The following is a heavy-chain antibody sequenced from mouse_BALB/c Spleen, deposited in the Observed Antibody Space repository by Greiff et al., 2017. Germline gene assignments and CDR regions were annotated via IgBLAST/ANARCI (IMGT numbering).Heavy chain of an antibody. CDR2: ISYDGSN. J-gene: IGHJ1*01. V-gene: IGHV3-6*02. D-gene: IGHD2-12*01. Sequence: EVKVEESGPGLVKPSQSLSLTCSVTGYSITSGYYWNWIRQFPGNKLEWMGYISYDGSNNYNPSLKNRISITRDTSKNQFFLKLNSVTTEDTATYYCARDRDYSWYFDVWGAGTTVTVSS. CDR3: ARDRDYSWYFDV. CDR1: GYSITSGYY.